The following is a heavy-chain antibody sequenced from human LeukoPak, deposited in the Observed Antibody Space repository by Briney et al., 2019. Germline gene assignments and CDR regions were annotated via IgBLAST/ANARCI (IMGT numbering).Heavy chain of an antibody. D-gene: IGHD4-17*01. J-gene: IGHJ4*02. CDR1: GDSNSSYY. Sequence: SETLSLTCSVSGDSNSSYYWSWIRQSPGKGLEWIGYIHYSGSTKYNPSLKSRVTISADTSKKQFSLKLSSVTAADTAVYYCARSGIYGDYGIYFDYWGQGTLVTVSS. CDR2: IHYSGST. CDR3: ARSGIYGDYGIYFDY. V-gene: IGHV4-59*01.